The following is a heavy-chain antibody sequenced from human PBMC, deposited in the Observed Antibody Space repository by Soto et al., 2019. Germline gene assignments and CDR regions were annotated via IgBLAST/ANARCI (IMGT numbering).Heavy chain of an antibody. J-gene: IGHJ1*01. Sequence: PSETLSLTCTVSGGSISSSSYYWGWIRQPPGKGLEWIGSIYYSGSTYYNPSLKSRVTISVDTSKNQFSLKLSSVTATDTAVYYCARRKGSSWYAYFQHWGQGTLVTVAS. D-gene: IGHD6-13*01. V-gene: IGHV4-39*01. CDR3: ARRKGSSWYAYFQH. CDR1: GGSISSSSYY. CDR2: IYYSGST.